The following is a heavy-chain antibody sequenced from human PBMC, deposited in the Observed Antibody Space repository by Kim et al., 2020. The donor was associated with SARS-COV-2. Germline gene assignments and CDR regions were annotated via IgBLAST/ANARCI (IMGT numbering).Heavy chain of an antibody. D-gene: IGHD5-18*01. CDR3: AKDDVKGYSYGSSAMAASFGY. V-gene: IGHV3-23*01. CDR2: ISGSGGST. J-gene: IGHJ4*02. Sequence: GGSLRLSCAASGFTFSSYAMSWVRQAPGKGLEWVSAISGSGGSTYYADSVKGRFTISRDNSKNTLYLQMNSLRAEDTAVYYCAKDDVKGYSYGSSAMAASFGYWGQGTLVTVSS. CDR1: GFTFSSYA.